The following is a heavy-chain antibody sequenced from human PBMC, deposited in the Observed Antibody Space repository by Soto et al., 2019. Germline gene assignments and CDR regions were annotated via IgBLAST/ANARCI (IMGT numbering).Heavy chain of an antibody. J-gene: IGHJ6*02. D-gene: IGHD3-10*01. CDR1: GGSISSSNW. CDR2: IYHSGST. V-gene: IGHV4-4*02. CDR3: ARVRRMVLQNYYYYGMDV. Sequence: QVQLQESGPGLVKPSGTLSLTCAVSGGSISSSNWWSWVRQPPGKGLEWIGEIYHSGSTNYNPSLKSRVTISVDKSKNQFSLKLSSVTAADTAVYYCARVRRMVLQNYYYYGMDVWGQGTTVTVSS.